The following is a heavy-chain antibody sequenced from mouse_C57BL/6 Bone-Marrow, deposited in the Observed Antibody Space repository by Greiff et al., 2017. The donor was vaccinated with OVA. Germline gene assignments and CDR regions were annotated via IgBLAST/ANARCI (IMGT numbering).Heavy chain of an antibody. CDR3: ARSRAYYYGTYWYFDV. CDR1: GYTFTSYW. Sequence: QVQLQQPGAELVKPGASVKMSCKASGYTFTSYWITWVKQRPGQGLEWIGDIYPGSGSTNYNEKFKSKATLTVDTSSSTAYMQLSSLTSEDSAVYYCARSRAYYYGTYWYFDVWGTGTTVTVSS. J-gene: IGHJ1*03. D-gene: IGHD1-1*01. CDR2: IYPGSGST. V-gene: IGHV1-55*01.